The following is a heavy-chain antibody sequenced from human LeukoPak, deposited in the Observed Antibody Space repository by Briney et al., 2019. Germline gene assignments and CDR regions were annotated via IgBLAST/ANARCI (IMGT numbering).Heavy chain of an antibody. CDR3: AKDMTGYRNAFDI. Sequence: GGSLRLSCAASGFTFDDYAMHWVRHAPGKGLEWVSGISWNSGSIGYADSVKGRFTISRDNAKNSLYLQMNSLRAEDTALYYCAKDMTGYRNAFDIWGQGTMVTVSS. V-gene: IGHV3-9*01. D-gene: IGHD1-14*01. CDR2: ISWNSGSI. CDR1: GFTFDDYA. J-gene: IGHJ3*02.